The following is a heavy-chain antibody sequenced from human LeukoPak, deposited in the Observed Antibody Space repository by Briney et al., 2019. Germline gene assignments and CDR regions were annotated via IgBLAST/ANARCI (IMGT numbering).Heavy chain of an antibody. CDR1: GFSVSYNY. D-gene: IGHD3-10*01. J-gene: IGHJ4*02. CDR2: IKQDGSEK. Sequence: GGSLRLSCAASGFSVSYNYMSWVRQAPGKGLEWVANIKQDGSEKYYVDSVRGRFTISRDNARNSLYLKMNSLRAEDTGVYYCARGEYGSGSYHIDYWGQGNLVTVSS. CDR3: ARGEYGSGSYHIDY. V-gene: IGHV3-7*01.